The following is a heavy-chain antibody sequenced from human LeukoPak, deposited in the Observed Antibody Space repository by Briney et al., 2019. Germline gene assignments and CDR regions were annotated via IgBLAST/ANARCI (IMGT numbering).Heavy chain of an antibody. Sequence: GGPLRLSCAVSGFTFSNAWMIWVRQAPGKGLEWVGRIKSKTDGGTTDYAAAVKGRFTISRDDSKNTLYLQMNSLKTEDTAVYYCATEPPGYCSGGSCSNKYYYYYGMDVWGQGTTVTVSS. CDR2: IKSKTDGGTT. CDR3: ATEPPGYCSGGSCSNKYYYYYGMDV. J-gene: IGHJ6*02. D-gene: IGHD2-15*01. CDR1: GFTFSNAW. V-gene: IGHV3-15*07.